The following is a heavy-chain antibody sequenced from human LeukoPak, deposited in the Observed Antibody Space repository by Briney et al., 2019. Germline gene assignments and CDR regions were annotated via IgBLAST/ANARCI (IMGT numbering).Heavy chain of an antibody. CDR2: IYYSGST. Sequence: PSETLSLTCTVSGGSISSSSYYWGWIRQPPGKGLEWIGSIYYSGSTYYNPSLKSRVTISVDTSKNQFSLKLSSVTAADTAVYYCARRYGDYSVDVEWNWFDPWGRGTLVTVSS. CDR1: GGSISSSSYY. J-gene: IGHJ5*02. D-gene: IGHD4-17*01. CDR3: ARRYGDYSVDVEWNWFDP. V-gene: IGHV4-39*07.